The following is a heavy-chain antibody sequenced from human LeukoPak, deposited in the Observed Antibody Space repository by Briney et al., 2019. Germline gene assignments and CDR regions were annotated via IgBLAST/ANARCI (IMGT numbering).Heavy chain of an antibody. CDR1: GFIFDDYA. CDR2: ISWNSGSI. D-gene: IGHD6-25*01. CDR3: AKDPDYSSGGAN. V-gene: IGHV3-9*01. Sequence: GGSLRLSCAASGFIFDDYAMHWVRQAPGKGLEWVSGISWNSGSIGYADSVKGRFTISRDNSKNTLYLQMNSLRAEDTAVYYCAKDPDYSSGGANWGQGTLVTVSS. J-gene: IGHJ4*02.